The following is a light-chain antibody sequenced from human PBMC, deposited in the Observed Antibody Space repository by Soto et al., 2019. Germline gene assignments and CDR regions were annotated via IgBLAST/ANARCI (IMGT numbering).Light chain of an antibody. CDR3: SSYISSSTPYV. J-gene: IGLJ1*01. CDR2: GVS. V-gene: IGLV2-14*03. CDR1: SSDIGGYNF. Sequence: QSALTQPASVSGSPGQSITISCTGTSSDIGGYNFVSWYQHHPGKAPRLMIFGVSDRTSVVSDRFSGSKSGNTASLTISGLQAEDEADYYCSSYISSSTPYVFGTGTKVTVL.